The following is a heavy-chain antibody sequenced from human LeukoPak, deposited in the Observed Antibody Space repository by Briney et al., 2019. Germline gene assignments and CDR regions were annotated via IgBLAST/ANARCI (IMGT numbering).Heavy chain of an antibody. V-gene: IGHV3-23*01. CDR1: GFTFSSYA. Sequence: GGSLRLSCAASGFTFSSYAMSWVRQAPGKGLEWVSAISGSGGSTYYADSVKGRFTISRDNSKNTLYLQMNSLRAEDTAVYYCAKVFAPHPYDFCSGDDYWGQGTLVTVSS. CDR2: ISGSGGST. J-gene: IGHJ4*02. CDR3: AKVFAPHPYDFCSGDDY. D-gene: IGHD3-3*01.